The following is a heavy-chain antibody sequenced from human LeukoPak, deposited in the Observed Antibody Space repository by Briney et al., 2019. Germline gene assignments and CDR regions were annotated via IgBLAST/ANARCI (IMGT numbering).Heavy chain of an antibody. CDR3: ARGATISETGYFDY. CDR1: GGSFSTYY. V-gene: IGHV4-34*01. CDR2: INHRGDT. J-gene: IGHJ4*03. D-gene: IGHD1-1*01. Sequence: SETLSLTCAVYGGSFSTYYWSWIRQSPGKGLEWIAEINHRGDTNYNPSVKSRVTISVDTSKNQFSLKMNSLTAADTAVYYCARGATISETGYFDYWGQGTLVTVSS.